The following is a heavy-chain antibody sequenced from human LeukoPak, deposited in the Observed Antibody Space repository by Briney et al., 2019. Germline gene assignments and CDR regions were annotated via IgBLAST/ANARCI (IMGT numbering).Heavy chain of an antibody. CDR2: IYYSGST. CDR3: ARVFGGGYCTNGVCS. J-gene: IGHJ4*02. Sequence: SETLSLTCTVSGGSISSYYWGWIRQPPGKGLEWIGSIYYSGSTYYNPSLKSRVTISVDTSKNQFSLELSSVTAADTAVYYCARVFGGGYCTNGVCSWGQGTLVTVSS. CDR1: GGSISSYY. V-gene: IGHV4-39*07. D-gene: IGHD2-8*01.